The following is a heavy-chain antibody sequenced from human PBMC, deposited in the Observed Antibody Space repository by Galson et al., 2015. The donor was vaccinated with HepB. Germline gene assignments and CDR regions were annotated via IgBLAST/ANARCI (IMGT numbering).Heavy chain of an antibody. D-gene: IGHD3-9*01. CDR1: GFTFNGYS. V-gene: IGHV3-48*04. J-gene: IGHJ4*02. CDR3: ARERGSIFSQLFYFDY. Sequence: SLRLSCAASGFTFNGYSMNWVRQAPGKGLEWLSYISSSSSTTIYYADAVKGRFTISRDNAKSSLYLQMNNLRAEDTAVYYCARERGSIFSQLFYFDYWGQGALVTVSS. CDR2: ISSSSSTTI.